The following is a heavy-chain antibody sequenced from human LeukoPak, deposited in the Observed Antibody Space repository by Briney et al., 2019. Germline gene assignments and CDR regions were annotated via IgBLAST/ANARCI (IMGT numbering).Heavy chain of an antibody. V-gene: IGHV4-34*01. J-gene: IGHJ4*02. Sequence: PSETLSLTCAVYGGSFSGYYWSWIRQPPGKGLEWIGEINHSGSTNYNPPLKSRVTISVDTSKNQFSLKLSSVTAADTAVYYCARGPPEDDSSGYHDYWGQGTLVTVSS. CDR2: INHSGST. D-gene: IGHD3-22*01. CDR3: ARGPPEDDSSGYHDY. CDR1: GGSFSGYY.